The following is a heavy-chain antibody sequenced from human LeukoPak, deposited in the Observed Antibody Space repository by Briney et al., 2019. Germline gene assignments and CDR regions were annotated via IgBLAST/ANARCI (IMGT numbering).Heavy chain of an antibody. CDR3: ARGDFNYSH. D-gene: IGHD1-26*01. Sequence: SETLSLTCAVYGGSFSGYYWSWIRQPPGKGLEWIGEINHSGGTNYNPSLKSRVTISVDTSKNQFSLKLSSVTAADTAVYYCARGDFNYSHWGQGTLVTVSS. CDR1: GGSFSGYY. V-gene: IGHV4-34*01. J-gene: IGHJ4*02. CDR2: INHSGGT.